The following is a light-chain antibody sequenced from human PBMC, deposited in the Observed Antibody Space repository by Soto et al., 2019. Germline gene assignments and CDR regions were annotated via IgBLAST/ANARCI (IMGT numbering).Light chain of an antibody. CDR3: QQYGSSGWT. V-gene: IGKV3-20*01. CDR1: QSVTNSY. Sequence: EIVLTQSPGTLSLSPGERATLSCRASQSVTNSYLAWYQQKPGQAPRLLIYGASSRATGIPDRFSGSGSGTDFTLTISSLEPEDFAVYYCQQYGSSGWTLGKGTKVEIK. J-gene: IGKJ1*01. CDR2: GAS.